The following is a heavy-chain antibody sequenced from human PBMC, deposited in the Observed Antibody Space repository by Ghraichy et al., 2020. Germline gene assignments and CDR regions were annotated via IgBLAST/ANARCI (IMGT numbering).Heavy chain of an antibody. Sequence: ASVKVSCKASGYTFSDYYMHWVRQAPGQGLEWMGWINPNSGGANYAQEFQGRVTMTSDTSISTAYMELSRLRSDDTAVYYCARGIPDIVVVPGAIEFFHGPLPSPTGDQESYYYYMDVWAKGPRSPSP. V-gene: IGHV1-2*02. CDR2: INPNSGGA. CDR1: GYTFSDYY. D-gene: IGHD2-2*01. J-gene: IGHJ6*03. CDR3: ARGIPDIVVVPGAIEFFHGPLPSPTGDQESYYYYMDV.